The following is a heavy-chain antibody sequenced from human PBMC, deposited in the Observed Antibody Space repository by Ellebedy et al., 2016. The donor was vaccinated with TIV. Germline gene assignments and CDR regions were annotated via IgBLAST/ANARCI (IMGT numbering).Heavy chain of an antibody. CDR2: INQDGSRI. Sequence: GESLKISCAASGFTFNSYWMSWVRQAPGKGLEWVANINQDGSRIYYVDSVKGRFTISRDNAQNSVFLRMNTLRVEDTAVYHFARDGAYGDYSPGYYGMDVWGQGTTVTVSS. CDR1: GFTFNSYW. J-gene: IGHJ6*02. D-gene: IGHD3-22*01. V-gene: IGHV3-7*03. CDR3: ARDGAYGDYSPGYYGMDV.